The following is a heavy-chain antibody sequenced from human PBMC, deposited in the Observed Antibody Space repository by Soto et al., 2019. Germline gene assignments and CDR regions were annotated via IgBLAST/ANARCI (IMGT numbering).Heavy chain of an antibody. J-gene: IGHJ4*02. V-gene: IGHV3-48*02. Sequence: EVQLVESGGGLVQPGGSLRLSCGVSGFTFSGYSMIWVRQAQGKGLEWVSYINSRSDDIYYADSVKGRFTISRDNAKNSLYLQMSSLRDEDTAVYYCARESYGRADYWGQGTLVSVSS. D-gene: IGHD3-10*02. CDR3: ARESYGRADY. CDR1: GFTFSGYS. CDR2: INSRSDDI.